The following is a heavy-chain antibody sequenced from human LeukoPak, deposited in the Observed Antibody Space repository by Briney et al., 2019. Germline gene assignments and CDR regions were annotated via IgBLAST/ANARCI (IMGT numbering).Heavy chain of an antibody. CDR3: ARDLYLKDYYGSGSYYTPVLDV. V-gene: IGHV4-31*03. Sequence: PSQTLSLTCTVSGGSISSGGYYWSWIRQHPGKGLEWIGYIYYSGSTYYNPSLKSRVTISVDTSKNQFSLKLSSVTAADTAVYCCARDLYLKDYYGSGSYYTPVLDVWGQGTTVTVSS. J-gene: IGHJ6*02. D-gene: IGHD3-10*01. CDR1: GGSISSGGYY. CDR2: IYYSGST.